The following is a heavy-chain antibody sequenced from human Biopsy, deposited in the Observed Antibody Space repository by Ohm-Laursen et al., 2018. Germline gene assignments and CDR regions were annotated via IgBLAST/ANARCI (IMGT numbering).Heavy chain of an antibody. CDR3: ARGPHSGSHSCFDY. J-gene: IGHJ4*02. V-gene: IGHV1-2*02. Sequence: ASVKVSCKASGGTFINYAISWVRQAPGHGLEWMGWINPNSGNANYAQSFQGRLTVTRDTSISTAYMELTSLTFDDTAIYYRARGPHSGSHSCFDYWGRGTLVTVSS. D-gene: IGHD1-26*01. CDR2: INPNSGNA. CDR1: GGTFINYA.